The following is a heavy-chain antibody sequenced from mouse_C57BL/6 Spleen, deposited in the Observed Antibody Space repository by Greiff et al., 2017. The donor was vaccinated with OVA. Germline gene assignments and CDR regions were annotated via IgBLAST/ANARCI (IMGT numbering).Heavy chain of an antibody. D-gene: IGHD1-1*01. CDR2: INPNNGGT. CDR1: GYTFTDYY. CDR3: ARSPHYYGSSYHYAMDY. Sequence: VQLQQSGPELVKPGASVKISCKASGYTFTDYYMNWVKQSHGKSLEWIGDINPNNGGTSYNQKFKGKATLTVDKSSSTAYMELRSLTSEDSAVYYCARSPHYYGSSYHYAMDYWGQGTSVTVSS. V-gene: IGHV1-26*01. J-gene: IGHJ4*01.